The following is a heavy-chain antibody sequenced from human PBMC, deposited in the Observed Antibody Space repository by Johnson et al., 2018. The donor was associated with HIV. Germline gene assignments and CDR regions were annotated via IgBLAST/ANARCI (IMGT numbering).Heavy chain of an antibody. D-gene: IGHD6-13*01. J-gene: IGHJ3*02. Sequence: VQLVESGGGLVQPGGSLRLSCAASGFTFSSHWMHWVRQAPGKGLEWVSGISWNSGSIGYADSVKGRFIISRDNAKNSLYLQMNSLRAEDTALYCCAKDLRSSSWPPGAFDIWGQGTMVTVSS. CDR1: GFTFSSHW. CDR3: AKDLRSSSWPPGAFDI. CDR2: ISWNSGSI. V-gene: IGHV3-9*01.